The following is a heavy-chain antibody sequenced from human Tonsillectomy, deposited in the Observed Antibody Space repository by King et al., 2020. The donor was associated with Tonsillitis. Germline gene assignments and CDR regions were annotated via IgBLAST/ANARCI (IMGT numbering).Heavy chain of an antibody. D-gene: IGHD2-15*01. J-gene: IGHJ6*02. Sequence: VQLVESGGGVVQPGRSLRLSCAASGFTFSNYDMHWVRQAPGKGLEWVAVISYDGSNKYYAESVKGRFTISRDNSKNTLFLQMNSLRVEDTAVYYFTRGDDCSGGSCHYYGMDVWGQGTTVTVSS. V-gene: IGHV3-33*05. CDR1: GFTFSNYD. CDR3: TRGDDCSGGSCHYYGMDV. CDR2: ISYDGSNK.